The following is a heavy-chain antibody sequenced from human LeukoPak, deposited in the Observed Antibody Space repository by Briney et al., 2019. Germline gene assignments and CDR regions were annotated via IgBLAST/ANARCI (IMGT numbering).Heavy chain of an antibody. Sequence: PSETLSLTCAVYGGSFSGYYWSWIRQPPGKGLEWIGEINHSGSTNYNPSLKSRVTISVDTSKNQFSLKLSSVTAADTAVYYCARGRSPQGYCSSTSCHYFDYWGQGTLVTVSS. CDR2: INHSGST. CDR3: ARGRSPQGYCSSTSCHYFDY. V-gene: IGHV4-34*01. J-gene: IGHJ4*02. D-gene: IGHD2-2*01. CDR1: GGSFSGYY.